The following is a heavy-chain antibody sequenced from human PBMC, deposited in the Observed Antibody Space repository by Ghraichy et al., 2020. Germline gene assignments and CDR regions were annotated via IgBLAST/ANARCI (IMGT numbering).Heavy chain of an antibody. CDR1: GFTFNNYA. V-gene: IGHV3-23*01. CDR2: ISGDGGNT. Sequence: GESLNISCAASGFTFNNYAMAWVRQAPGKGLEWVSTISGDGGNTHYADSVEGRFTVSRDNSRTTVYLQMNSLRAEDTAVYYCARDVGPIHFDYWGQGTRVTISS. CDR3: ARDVGPIHFDY. J-gene: IGHJ4*02.